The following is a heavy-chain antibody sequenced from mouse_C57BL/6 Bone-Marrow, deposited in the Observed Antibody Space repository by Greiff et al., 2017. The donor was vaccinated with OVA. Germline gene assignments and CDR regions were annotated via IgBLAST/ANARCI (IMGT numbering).Heavy chain of an antibody. J-gene: IGHJ3*01. CDR3: TKGNYSNYSFAY. Sequence: EVKLVESGAELVRPGASVKLSCTASGFNIKDDYMHWVKQRPEQGLEWIGWIDPENGDTEYASKFQGKATITADTSSNTAYLQLSSLTSEDTAVYYCTKGNYSNYSFAYWGQGTLVTVSA. CDR2: IDPENGDT. D-gene: IGHD2-5*01. CDR1: GFNIKDDY. V-gene: IGHV14-4*01.